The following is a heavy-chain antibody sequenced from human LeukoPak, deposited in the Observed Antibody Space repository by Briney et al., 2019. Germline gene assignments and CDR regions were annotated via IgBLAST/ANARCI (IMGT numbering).Heavy chain of an antibody. CDR3: ARDRSITIFGVVMAYYYYGMDV. CDR1: GYTFTSYG. V-gene: IGHV1-18*01. J-gene: IGHJ6*02. D-gene: IGHD3-3*01. CDR2: ISAYNGNT. Sequence: ASVNVSCKASGYTFTSYGISWVRQAPGQGLEWMGWISAYNGNTNYAQKLQGRVTMTTDTSTSTAYMELRSLRSDDTAVYYCARDRSITIFGVVMAYYYYGMDVWGQGTTVTVSS.